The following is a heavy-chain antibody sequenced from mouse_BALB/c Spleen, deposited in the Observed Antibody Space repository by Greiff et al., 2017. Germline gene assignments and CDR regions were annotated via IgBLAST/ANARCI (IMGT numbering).Heavy chain of an antibody. J-gene: IGHJ1*01. V-gene: IGHV1-80*01. D-gene: IGHD2-1*01. CDR1: GYAFSSYW. CDR2: LYPGDGDT. Sequence: VLLQQSGAELVRPGSSVKISCTASGYAFSSYWMHWVQQRPGQGLEWIGQLYPGDGDTNYNGKFKGKATLTADKSSSTAYMQLSSLTSEDAAVYFCARDDGNNEDLDVWGEGTTVTVSS. CDR3: ARDDGNNEDLDV.